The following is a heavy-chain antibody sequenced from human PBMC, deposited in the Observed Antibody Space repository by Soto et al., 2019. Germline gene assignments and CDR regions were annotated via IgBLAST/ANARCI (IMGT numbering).Heavy chain of an antibody. CDR1: GYTFTSYD. Sequence: ASVKVACKASGYTFTSYDINWVRQATGQGLEWMGWMNPNSGNTGYAQKFQGRVTMTRNTSISTAYMELSSLRSEDTAVYYCARDNYYGSGSYYINYYYYYMDVWGKGTTVTVS. D-gene: IGHD3-10*01. V-gene: IGHV1-8*01. J-gene: IGHJ6*03. CDR2: MNPNSGNT. CDR3: ARDNYYGSGSYYINYYYYYMDV.